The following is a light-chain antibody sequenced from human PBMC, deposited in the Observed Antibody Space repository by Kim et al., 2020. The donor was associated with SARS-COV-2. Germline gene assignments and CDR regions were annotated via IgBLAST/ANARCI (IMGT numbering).Light chain of an antibody. J-gene: IGKJ2*01. V-gene: IGKV3-11*01. Sequence: SPGERSTLSYRASQSVSSYLAWYQQKPGQAPRLLIYDASNRATGIPARFSGSGSGTDFTLTISSLEPEDFAVYYCQQRSNWPPEYTFGQGTKLEI. CDR1: QSVSSY. CDR2: DAS. CDR3: QQRSNWPPEYT.